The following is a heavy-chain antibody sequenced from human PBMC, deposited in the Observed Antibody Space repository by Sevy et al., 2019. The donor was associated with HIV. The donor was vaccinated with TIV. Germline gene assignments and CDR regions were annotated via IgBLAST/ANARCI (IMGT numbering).Heavy chain of an antibody. CDR3: ARHPWGQLAHFNYYYMDV. J-gene: IGHJ6*03. Sequence: SETLSLTCTVSGASISSYYWSWIRQPAGKGLEWIGRISTSGTNYNPSLKSRVTMSLDTSKNQFSLSLSSVTAADTAIYYCARHPWGQLAHFNYYYMDVWGKGTTVTVSS. CDR2: ISTSGT. D-gene: IGHD6-13*01. V-gene: IGHV4-4*07. CDR1: GASISSYY.